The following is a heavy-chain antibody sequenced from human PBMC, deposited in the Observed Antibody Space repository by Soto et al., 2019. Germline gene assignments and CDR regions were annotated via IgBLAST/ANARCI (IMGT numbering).Heavy chain of an antibody. CDR3: ARGLTQQQLVQWDY. CDR1: GYTLTELS. Sequence: ASVKVSCKVSGYTLTELSMHWVRQAPGKGLEWMGGFDPEDGETIYAQKFQGRVTMTEDTSTDTAYMELSSLRAEDTAVYYCARGLTQQQLVQWDYWGQGTLVTVSS. V-gene: IGHV1-24*01. J-gene: IGHJ4*02. D-gene: IGHD6-13*01. CDR2: FDPEDGET.